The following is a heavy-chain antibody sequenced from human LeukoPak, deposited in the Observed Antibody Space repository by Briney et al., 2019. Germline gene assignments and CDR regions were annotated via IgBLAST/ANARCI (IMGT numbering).Heavy chain of an antibody. V-gene: IGHV3-9*03. CDR2: ISWNSGSI. D-gene: IGHD4/OR15-4a*01. Sequence: GGSLRLSCAASGFTFDDYAMHWVRQAPGKGLEWVSGISWNSGSIGYADSVKGRFTISRDNAENSLYLQMNSLRAEDMALYYCAKGDYADYWGQGTLVTVSS. CDR1: GFTFDDYA. CDR3: AKGDYADY. J-gene: IGHJ4*02.